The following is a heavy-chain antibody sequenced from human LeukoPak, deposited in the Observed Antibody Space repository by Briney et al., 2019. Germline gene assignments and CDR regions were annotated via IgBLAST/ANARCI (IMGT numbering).Heavy chain of an antibody. Sequence: PSETLSLTCAVYGGSFSGYYWSWIRQPPGKGLEWIGEINHSGSTNYNPSLKSRVTISVDTSKNQFSLKLSSVTAADTAVYYCARVMVREAITPRHGMDVWGQGTTVTVSS. V-gene: IGHV4-34*01. CDR1: GGSFSGYY. CDR2: INHSGST. CDR3: ARVMVREAITPRHGMDV. D-gene: IGHD3-10*01. J-gene: IGHJ6*02.